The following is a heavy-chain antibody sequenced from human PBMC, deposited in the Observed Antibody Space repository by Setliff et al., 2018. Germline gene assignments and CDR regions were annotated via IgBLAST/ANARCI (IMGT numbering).Heavy chain of an antibody. CDR3: ARDSVTLGQLERRGGWHYFNMGV. J-gene: IGHJ6*02. Sequence: VASVKVSCKASGYSLTRYYMHWVRQAPGQGLEWMGIINPGGGSASYAEKFRDRVTLTADESTTTVHLELTNLTPDDTAVYFCARDSVTLGQLERRGGWHYFNMGVWGQGTTVTVSS. D-gene: IGHD1-1*01. CDR1: GYSLTRYY. V-gene: IGHV1-46*01. CDR2: INPGGGSA.